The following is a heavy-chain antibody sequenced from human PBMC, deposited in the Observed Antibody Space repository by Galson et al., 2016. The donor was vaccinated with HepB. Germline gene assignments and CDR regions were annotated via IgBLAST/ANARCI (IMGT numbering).Heavy chain of an antibody. V-gene: IGHV3-23*01. CDR3: AKSMNWNNHLLLF. J-gene: IGHJ4*02. CDR1: GFTFTSYA. CDR2: ISGGDGST. D-gene: IGHD1/OR15-1a*01. Sequence: SLRLSCAASGFTFTSYAMSWVRQAPGKGLEWVSAISGGDGSTYYADSVKGRFTISRDNSKNMVYLQMNSLRAEDTALYYCAKSMNWNNHLLLFWGQGTLVTVSS.